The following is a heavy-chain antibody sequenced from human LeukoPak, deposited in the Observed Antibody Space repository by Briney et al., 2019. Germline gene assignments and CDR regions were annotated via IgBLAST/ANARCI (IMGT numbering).Heavy chain of an antibody. CDR2: IFWDDDK. J-gene: IGHJ4*02. Sequence: SGPTLVKPTEILTLTCTLFGFSLTITHVGVGWIRQRPGKALEWLALIFWDDDKRYSPSLKSRPIITKDTSKNQVIFTITNMDPGDTATYYCAHLRLVVHNFWGQGTLVTVSS. V-gene: IGHV2-5*02. D-gene: IGHD3-9*01. CDR3: AHLRLVVHNF. CDR1: GFSLTITHVG.